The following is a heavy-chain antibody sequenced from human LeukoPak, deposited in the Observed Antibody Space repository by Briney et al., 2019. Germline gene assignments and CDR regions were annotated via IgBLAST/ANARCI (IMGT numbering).Heavy chain of an antibody. Sequence: SVKVSCKASGYTFTSYYMHWVRQAPGQGLEWVGGTIPIFGTANYAQKFQGRVTITADKLTSTAYMELKSLKIEDTAVYYCARVTVRRVYAWFDPWGQGTLVTVSS. D-gene: IGHD3-10*01. J-gene: IGHJ5*02. CDR3: ARVTVRRVYAWFDP. CDR1: GYTFTSYY. CDR2: TIPIFGTA. V-gene: IGHV1-69*06.